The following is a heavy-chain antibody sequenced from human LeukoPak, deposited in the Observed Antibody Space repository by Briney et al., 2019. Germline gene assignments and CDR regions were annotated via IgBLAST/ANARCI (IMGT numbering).Heavy chain of an antibody. D-gene: IGHD3-22*01. J-gene: IGHJ4*02. Sequence: ASVKVSCTASGYTFTSYGISWGRHAPGQGLEWMGWISAYNGNTNYAQKLQGRVTMTTDTSTSTAYMELRSRRSDDTAVYYCARVEDPGGYSHLDDYWGQGTLVTVSS. V-gene: IGHV1-18*01. CDR3: ARVEDPGGYSHLDDY. CDR1: GYTFTSYG. CDR2: ISAYNGNT.